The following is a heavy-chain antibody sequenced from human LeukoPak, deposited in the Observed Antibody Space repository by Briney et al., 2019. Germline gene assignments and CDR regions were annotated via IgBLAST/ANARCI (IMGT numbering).Heavy chain of an antibody. CDR1: GFTFSSYW. Sequence: PGGSLRLSCAASGFTFSSYWMSWVRQAPGKGLEWVANIKQDGSEKYYVDSVKGRFTISRDNAKNSLYLQMNCLRAEDTAVYYCARGGRGYSDYDSPYFDYWGQGTLVTVSS. CDR2: IKQDGSEK. D-gene: IGHD5-12*01. J-gene: IGHJ4*02. V-gene: IGHV3-7*01. CDR3: ARGGRGYSDYDSPYFDY.